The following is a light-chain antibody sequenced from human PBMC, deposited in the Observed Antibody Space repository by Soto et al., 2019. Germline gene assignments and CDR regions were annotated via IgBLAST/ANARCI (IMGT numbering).Light chain of an antibody. J-gene: IGKJ1*01. CDR3: QQYHSYYPWT. CDR1: QSISSW. Sequence: DIPMTQSPSTLSASVGDRLTITCRASQSISSWLAWYQQKPGKPPKLLIYDASSLESGVPSRFSGSGSGTDFSLTITSLQPDDSATYYCQQYHSYYPWTFGQGTTGDIK. CDR2: DAS. V-gene: IGKV1-5*01.